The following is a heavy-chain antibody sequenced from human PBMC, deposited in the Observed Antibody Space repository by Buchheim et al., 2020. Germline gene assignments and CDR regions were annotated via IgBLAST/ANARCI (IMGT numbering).Heavy chain of an antibody. CDR1: GFTFSSYG. V-gene: IGHV3-30*18. CDR2: ISYDGSNK. Sequence: QVQLVESGGGVVQPGRSLRLSCAASGFTFSSYGMHWVRQAPGKGLEWVAVISYDGSNKYYADSVKGRFTLSRDNSKNTLYLQMNSLRAEDTAVYYCAKDLGTIFGVVIRKDYYGMDVWGQGTT. D-gene: IGHD3-3*01. J-gene: IGHJ6*02. CDR3: AKDLGTIFGVVIRKDYYGMDV.